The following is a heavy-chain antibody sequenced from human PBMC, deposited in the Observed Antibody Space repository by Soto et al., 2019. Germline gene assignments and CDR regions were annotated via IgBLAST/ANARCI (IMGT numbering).Heavy chain of an antibody. CDR1: GFTFSDHF. Sequence: EVQLVESWGGLVQPGGALRLSCAASGFTFSDHFMDWVRQAPGQGLDWVGRIRNKAYSYTTEYAASVQGRFTISRDDSMNSLYLQMNSLKTEDTAVYYCARGGGWYFDHWGRGTLVTVSS. V-gene: IGHV3-72*01. CDR3: ARGGGWYFDH. J-gene: IGHJ2*01. CDR2: IRNKAYSYTT. D-gene: IGHD3-10*01.